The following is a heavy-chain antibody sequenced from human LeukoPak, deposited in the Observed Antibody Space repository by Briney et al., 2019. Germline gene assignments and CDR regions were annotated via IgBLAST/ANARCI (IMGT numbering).Heavy chain of an antibody. CDR1: GGSISTYY. Sequence: PSETLSLTCTVSGGSISTYYWSWIRRPPGKGLEWIAYIHARGPTNYNPSLKSRITISVDTSKNQFSLKLSSVTAADTAVYYCARHDAGIAARPFDNWGQGTLVTVSS. CDR2: IHARGPT. D-gene: IGHD6-6*01. CDR3: ARHDAGIAARPFDN. J-gene: IGHJ4*02. V-gene: IGHV4-4*09.